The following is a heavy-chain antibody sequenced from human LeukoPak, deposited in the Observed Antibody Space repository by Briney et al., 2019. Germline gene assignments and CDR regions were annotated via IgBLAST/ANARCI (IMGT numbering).Heavy chain of an antibody. J-gene: IGHJ3*02. Sequence: GGSLRLSCVVSGFTLSSYGMHWVRQAPGKGLEWVAFIRYDGSNKYYADSVKGRFTLSRDNSKNTLYLQMNSLRAEDTAVYYCARNHASDRSGAFDIWGQGTMVTVSS. CDR2: IRYDGSNK. CDR3: ARNHASDRSGAFDI. CDR1: GFTLSSYG. V-gene: IGHV3-30*02. D-gene: IGHD1-14*01.